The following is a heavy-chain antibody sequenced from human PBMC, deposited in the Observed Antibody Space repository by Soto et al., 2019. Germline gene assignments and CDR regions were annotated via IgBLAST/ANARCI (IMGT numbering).Heavy chain of an antibody. CDR2: ISGSGGRS. V-gene: IGHV3-23*01. CDR3: AKAYFVWSSEQPYYFDY. J-gene: IGHJ4*02. Sequence: GGSLRLSCAASGFTFSNYAMTWVRQGPGKGLEWVSGISGSGGRSYYADSVKGRFTVSRDNSKSTLYLQMNSLRAEDTAVYYCAKAYFVWSSEQPYYFDYWGQGTLVTVSS. CDR1: GFTFSNYA. D-gene: IGHD3-16*01.